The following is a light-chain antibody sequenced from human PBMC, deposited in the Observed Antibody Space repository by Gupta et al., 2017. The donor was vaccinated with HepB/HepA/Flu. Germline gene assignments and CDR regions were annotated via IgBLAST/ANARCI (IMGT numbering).Light chain of an antibody. CDR1: QRVSSSY. CDR3: QQYGSSPTLT. Sequence: EIVLTQSPGTLSLSPGERATLSCRASQRVSSSYLAWYQQKPGQAPRLLIYGASSRATGVPDRFSGSGFGTDFTRTISRREPEDFAVYFCQQYGSSPTLTFGGGTKVEIK. CDR2: GAS. J-gene: IGKJ4*01. V-gene: IGKV3-20*01.